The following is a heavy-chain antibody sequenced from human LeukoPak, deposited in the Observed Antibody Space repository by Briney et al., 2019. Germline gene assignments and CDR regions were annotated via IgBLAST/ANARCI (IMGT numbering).Heavy chain of an antibody. CDR1: GFTFSSYA. Sequence: GGSLRLSCAASGFTFSSYAMSWVRQAPGKGLEWVSSISSSSYIYYADSVKGRFTISRDNAKNSLYLQMNSLRAEDTAVYYCARVYDFWSGRTGYYGMDVWGQGTTVTVSS. CDR3: ARVYDFWSGRTGYYGMDV. CDR2: ISSSSYI. V-gene: IGHV3-21*01. J-gene: IGHJ6*02. D-gene: IGHD3-3*01.